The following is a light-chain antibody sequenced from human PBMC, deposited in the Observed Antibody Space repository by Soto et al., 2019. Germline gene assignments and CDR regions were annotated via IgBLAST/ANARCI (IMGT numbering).Light chain of an antibody. V-gene: IGKV1-39*01. CDR3: QQTFSPVWT. CDR2: IAS. J-gene: IGKJ1*01. CDR1: ENIGNY. Sequence: DTQVNQSPSSLSASVGDRITITCRASENIGNYLNWYHQKPGKAPKLLIYIASSLQTGVPSRFSASGSGTDFTLTISSLQPDDFATYYCQQTFSPVWTFGQGTKVEIK.